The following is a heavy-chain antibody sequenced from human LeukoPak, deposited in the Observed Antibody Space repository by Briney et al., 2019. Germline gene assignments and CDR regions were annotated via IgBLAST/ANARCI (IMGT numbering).Heavy chain of an antibody. CDR1: GFTFSSYA. D-gene: IGHD1-26*01. CDR3: AKRPMAGSGSSPNRHFDY. Sequence: AGSLRLSCAAAGFTFSSYAMNWVRQAPGKGLEWVSIIIGSGSSIYYADSVKGRFTIPRDNSKNTLYLQMNSLRAEDTAVYYCAKRPMAGSGSSPNRHFDYWGQGTLVTVSS. CDR2: IIGSGSSI. J-gene: IGHJ4*02. V-gene: IGHV3-23*01.